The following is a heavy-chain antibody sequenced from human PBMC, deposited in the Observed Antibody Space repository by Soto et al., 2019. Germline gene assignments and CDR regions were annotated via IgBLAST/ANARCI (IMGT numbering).Heavy chain of an antibody. D-gene: IGHD5-12*01. CDR1: GGTFSSYG. V-gene: IGHV1-69*13. Sequence: AASVKVSCKASGGTFSSYGISWVRQAPGQGLEWMGGSIPIFGTANYAEKFQGRVTITADESTRPASMELSSLGAEDAAVYYCARAGGSGYDYGYYYGMDVWGQGSTVTVSS. CDR3: ARAGGSGYDYGYYYGMDV. CDR2: SIPIFGTA. J-gene: IGHJ6*02.